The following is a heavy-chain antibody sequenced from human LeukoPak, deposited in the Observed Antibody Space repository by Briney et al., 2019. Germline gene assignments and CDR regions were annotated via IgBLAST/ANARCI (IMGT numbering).Heavy chain of an antibody. CDR1: GFSLSGYW. Sequence: PGGSLRLSCVGSGFSLSGYWMSWVRQAPGKGLEWVARLHADGSEYSYVGSVKGRFTICGDNAKNSLYLQMNSLRVDDTAVYYCARGGYSFDYLGQGTLVTVSS. CDR2: LHADGSEY. D-gene: IGHD5-12*01. V-gene: IGHV3-7*01. J-gene: IGHJ4*02. CDR3: ARGGYSFDY.